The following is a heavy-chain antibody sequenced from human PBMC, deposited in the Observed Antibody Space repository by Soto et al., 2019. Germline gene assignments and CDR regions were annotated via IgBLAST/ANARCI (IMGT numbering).Heavy chain of an antibody. J-gene: IGHJ4*02. CDR1: GFTFSIFA. CDR2: ISGSGGST. Sequence: PGGSLRLSCAASGFTFSIFAMSWVRQSPGKGLEWVSTISGSGGSTYYADAVKGRFSISRDNSMGTLYLQMKSLRVEDTAIYYCAKAVSMGYTVDMGYWGQGTLVTVSS. V-gene: IGHV3-23*01. CDR3: AKAVSMGYTVDMGY. D-gene: IGHD5-18*01.